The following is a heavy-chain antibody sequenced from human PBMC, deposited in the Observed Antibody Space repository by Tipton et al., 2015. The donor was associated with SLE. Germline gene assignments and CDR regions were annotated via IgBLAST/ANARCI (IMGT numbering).Heavy chain of an antibody. D-gene: IGHD5-12*01. CDR3: ARDTGGYSGYDPLDY. CDR1: GGSISSSSYY. J-gene: IGHJ4*02. CDR2: IYYSRST. V-gene: IGHV4-39*02. Sequence: TLSLTCTVSGGSISSSSYYWGWIRQPPGKGLEWIGSIYYSRSTYYNPSLKSRVTISVDTSKNQFSLKVISVTAADTAVYYCARDTGGYSGYDPLDYWGQGTLVTVSS.